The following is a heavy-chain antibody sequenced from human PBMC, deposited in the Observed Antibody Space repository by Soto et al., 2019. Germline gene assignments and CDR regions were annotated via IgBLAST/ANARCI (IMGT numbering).Heavy chain of an antibody. CDR3: ARDQGHLVSGPNRYIQNSYGMDV. D-gene: IGHD6-6*01. Sequence: GGSLRLSCAASGFTFISYAMSWVRQAPGKGLEWVSALSGGGGSTYYADSVKGRFTTSRDNAKNSLYLQMNSLRAEDTAVYYCARDQGHLVSGPNRYIQNSYGMDVWGQGTTVTVSS. CDR1: GFTFISYA. V-gene: IGHV3-23*01. J-gene: IGHJ6*02. CDR2: LSGGGGST.